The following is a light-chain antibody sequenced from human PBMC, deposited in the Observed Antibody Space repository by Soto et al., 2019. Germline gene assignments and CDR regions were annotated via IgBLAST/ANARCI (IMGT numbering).Light chain of an antibody. CDR2: VAS. CDR1: QGIRND. J-gene: IGKJ4*01. V-gene: IGKV1-6*01. CDR3: LQDYNYPLT. Sequence: IQMTHSPSSLSSSVGDTMTITCRASQGIRNDLGWYQQKPGKAPKLLIYVASSLQSGVPSRFSGSGSGTDFTLTISSLQPEDFATYYCLQDYNYPLTFGGGTMVDI.